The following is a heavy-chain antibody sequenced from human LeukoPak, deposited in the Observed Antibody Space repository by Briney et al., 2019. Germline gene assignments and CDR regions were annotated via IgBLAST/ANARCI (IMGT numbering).Heavy chain of an antibody. J-gene: IGHJ3*02. D-gene: IGHD1-26*01. CDR2: ITSSSSYI. V-gene: IGHV3-21*06. CDR3: ARDPYSGSYPPWAFDI. Sequence: GGSLRLSCAASGFSFSSYNMNWVRQAPGKGPEWVSSITSSSSYIYYADSVKGRFTISRDNAKNSLYLQMDSLRVEDTAVYYCARDPYSGSYPPWAFDIWGQGTMVTVSS. CDR1: GFSFSSYN.